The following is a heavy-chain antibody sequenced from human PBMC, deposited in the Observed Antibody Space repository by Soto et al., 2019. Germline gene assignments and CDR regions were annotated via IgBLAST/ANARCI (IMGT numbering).Heavy chain of an antibody. Sequence: GGSLRLSCAASGFTFNNAWMNWVRQALGKGLEWVGRIKSRIDGETTDYAAPVQGRFTVSRDDSKNTLYLQMNNLKTEDTAVYYCATGVLPPDYWGQGTLVTVSS. CDR1: GFTFNNAW. V-gene: IGHV3-15*01. CDR2: IKSRIDGETT. D-gene: IGHD2-2*01. CDR3: ATGVLPPDY. J-gene: IGHJ4*02.